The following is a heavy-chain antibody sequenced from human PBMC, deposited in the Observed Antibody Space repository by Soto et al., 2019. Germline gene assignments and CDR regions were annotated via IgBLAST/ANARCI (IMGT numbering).Heavy chain of an antibody. J-gene: IGHJ4*02. CDR1: VFTFSDYY. V-gene: IGHV3-11*06. CDR2: ISSSSSYT. Sequence: PWVSLRLSCAASVFTFSDYYMSWIRQAPGKGLEWVSYISSSSSYTNYADSVKGRFTISRDNAKNSLYLQMNSLRAEDTAVYYCARGGIAAAGTSIDYWGQGTLVTVSS. CDR3: ARGGIAAAGTSIDY. D-gene: IGHD6-13*01.